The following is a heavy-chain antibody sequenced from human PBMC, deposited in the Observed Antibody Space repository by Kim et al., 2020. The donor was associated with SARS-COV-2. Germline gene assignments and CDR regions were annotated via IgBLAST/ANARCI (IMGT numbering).Heavy chain of an antibody. Sequence: SETLSLTCTVSGGSISSGGYYWSWIRQHPGKGLEWIGYIYYSGSTYYNPSLKSRVTISVDTSKNQFSLKLSSVTAADTAVYYCARGFLEWSTFDPWGRGTLVTVSS. CDR3: ARGFLEWSTFDP. CDR2: IYYSGST. CDR1: GGSISSGGYY. J-gene: IGHJ5*02. D-gene: IGHD3-3*01. V-gene: IGHV4-31*03.